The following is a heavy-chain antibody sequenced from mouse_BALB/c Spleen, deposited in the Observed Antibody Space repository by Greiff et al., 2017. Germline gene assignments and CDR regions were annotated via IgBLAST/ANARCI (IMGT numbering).Heavy chain of an antibody. J-gene: IGHJ4*01. CDR1: GFSLTSYD. Sequence: VMLVESGPGLVQPSQSLSITCTVSGFSLTSYDVHWVRQSPGKGLEWLGVIWSGGNTDYNAAFISRLSISKDNSKSQVFFKMNSLQTNDTAIYYCARNYFPYTMDYWGQGTSVTVSS. D-gene: IGHD1-1*01. CDR2: IWSGGNT. CDR3: ARNYFPYTMDY. V-gene: IGHV2-2*02.